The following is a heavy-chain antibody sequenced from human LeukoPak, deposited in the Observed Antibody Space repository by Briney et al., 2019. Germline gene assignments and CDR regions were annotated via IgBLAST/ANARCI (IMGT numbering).Heavy chain of an antibody. D-gene: IGHD3-10*02. CDR1: GFTFSNYW. J-gene: IGHJ6*04. Sequence: GGSLRLSCTASGFTFSNYWMTWVRQVPGKGLEWVAHIKQDGSEKFYVDSVKGRFIISRDNAKNSLYLQMNSLRAEDTAVYYCAELGITMIGGVWGKGTTVTISS. CDR3: AELGITMIGGV. CDR2: IKQDGSEK. V-gene: IGHV3-7*01.